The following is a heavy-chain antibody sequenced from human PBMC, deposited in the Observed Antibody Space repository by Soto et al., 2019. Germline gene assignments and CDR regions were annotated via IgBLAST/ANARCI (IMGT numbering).Heavy chain of an antibody. J-gene: IGHJ3*02. CDR1: GGSISSSSYY. D-gene: IGHD2-15*01. CDR2: IYYSGST. CDR3: ARPSTRYCSGGSCLEYPDAFDI. V-gene: IGHV4-39*01. Sequence: QLQLQESGPGLVKPSETLSLTCTVSGGSISSSSYYWGWIRQPPGKGLEWFWSIYYSGSTYYNPSLTIRATISEHTSKTQFSLTLSSVTAADTAVYYCARPSTRYCSGGSCLEYPDAFDIWGQGTMVTVSS.